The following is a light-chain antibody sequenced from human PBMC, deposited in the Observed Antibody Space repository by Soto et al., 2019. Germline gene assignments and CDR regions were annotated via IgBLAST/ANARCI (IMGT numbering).Light chain of an antibody. J-gene: IGKJ1*01. Sequence: DIQMTQSPSTLSASVGDRVTITCRASQSISRWLAWYQQKPGKAPNLLIYDAFTLGSGVPSRFSGSGSGTDFTLAISSLQPDYFATYYYQPYYSYSGTFCQGTRVDVK. CDR1: QSISRW. CDR3: QPYYSYSGT. CDR2: DAF. V-gene: IGKV1-5*01.